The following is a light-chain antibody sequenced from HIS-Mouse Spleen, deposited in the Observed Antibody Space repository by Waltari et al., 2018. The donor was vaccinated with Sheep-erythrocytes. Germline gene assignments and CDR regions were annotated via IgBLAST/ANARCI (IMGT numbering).Light chain of an antibody. CDR3: AEWDDRLNGPV. CDR1: SSNIGNNT. CDR2: YDD. V-gene: IGLV1-36*01. Sequence: QSVLTQPPSVSEAPRQRVTISCSVSSSNIGNNTVNWYQQLPGKAPKLLIYYDDLLPSGVSDRFSGSKSGTSASLAISGLQSEDEADYYCAEWDDRLNGPVFGGGTKLTVL. J-gene: IGLJ2*01.